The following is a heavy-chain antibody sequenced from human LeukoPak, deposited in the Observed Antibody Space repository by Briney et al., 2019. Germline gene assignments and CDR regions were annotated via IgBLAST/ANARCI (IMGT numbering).Heavy chain of an antibody. J-gene: IGHJ4*02. CDR1: GFTFSDYY. Sequence: GGSLRLSCAASGFTFSDYYMSWIRQAPGKGLEWVSVIYSGGSTYYADSVKGRFTISRDNSKNTLYLQMNSLRAEDTAVYYCARAPLKNSGYGVTDYWGQGTLVTVSS. V-gene: IGHV3-53*01. CDR2: IYSGGST. CDR3: ARAPLKNSGYGVTDY. D-gene: IGHD5-12*01.